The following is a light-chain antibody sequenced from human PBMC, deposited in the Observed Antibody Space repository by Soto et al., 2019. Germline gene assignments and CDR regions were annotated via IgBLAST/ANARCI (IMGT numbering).Light chain of an antibody. Sequence: QSVLTQPPSASGTPGQRVASSCSGGSSDIGSNPVNWYLHLPGAAPKLLIYRDNQRPSGVPDRFSGSKSGTSASLTISGLQSADEAVYFCSAWDDNIYGPVFGGGTKLTVL. CDR3: SAWDDNIYGPV. CDR2: RDN. J-gene: IGLJ2*01. V-gene: IGLV1-44*01. CDR1: SSDIGSNP.